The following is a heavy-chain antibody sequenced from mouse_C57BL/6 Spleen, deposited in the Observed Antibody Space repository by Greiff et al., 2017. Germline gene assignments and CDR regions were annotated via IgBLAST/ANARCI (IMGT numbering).Heavy chain of an antibody. V-gene: IGHV1-52*01. CDR1: GYTFTSYW. J-gene: IGHJ3*01. D-gene: IGHD2-4*01. CDR2: IDPSDSDT. Sequence: QVQLLQPGADLVRPGSSVKLSCKASGYTFTSYWMSWVQQRPIQGLEWIATIDPSDSDTHYNQKFKDKVTLTVDKSSSTAYMQISSLTSEDSAVYYCARDDYTWFAYWGQGTLVTVSA. CDR3: ARDDYTWFAY.